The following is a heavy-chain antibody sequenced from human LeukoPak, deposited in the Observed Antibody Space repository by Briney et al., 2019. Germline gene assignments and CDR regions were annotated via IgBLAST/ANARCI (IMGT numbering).Heavy chain of an antibody. CDR1: GFTFSSYA. CDR2: ISGSGGST. V-gene: IGHV3-23*01. D-gene: IGHD3-22*01. CDR3: ARTYYYDSSGYYYGTPDY. J-gene: IGHJ4*02. Sequence: PGGSLRLSCAASGFTFSSYAMSWVRQAPGKGLEWVSAISGSGGSTYYADSVKGRFTISRDNSKNTLNLQMNSLRAEDTAVYYCARTYYYDSSGYYYGTPDYWGQGTLVTVSS.